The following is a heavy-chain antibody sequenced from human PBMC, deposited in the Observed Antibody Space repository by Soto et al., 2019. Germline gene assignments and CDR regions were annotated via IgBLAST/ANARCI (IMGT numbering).Heavy chain of an antibody. CDR2: ISTYNGNT. Sequence: ASVKVSCKASGYTFTSYGISWVRQAPGQGLEWMGWISTYNGNTNYAQKFQGRVTMATDRSTSTVYMELRSLRSDDTAVYYCAREGVAPYYYYGMDVWGQGTPVTVSS. J-gene: IGHJ6*02. CDR1: GYTFTSYG. V-gene: IGHV1-18*01. CDR3: AREGVAPYYYYGMDV. D-gene: IGHD5-12*01.